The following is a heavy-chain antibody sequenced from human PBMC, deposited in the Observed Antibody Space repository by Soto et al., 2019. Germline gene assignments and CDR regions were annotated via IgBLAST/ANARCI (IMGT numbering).Heavy chain of an antibody. D-gene: IGHD3-22*01. Sequence: ASVKVSCKASGYTFTGYYMHWVRQAPGQGLEWMGWINPNSGGTNYAQKFQGWVTMTRDTSISTAYMELSRLRSDDTAVYYCAREDYDSSGYYLDYWGQGTLVTVSS. CDR2: INPNSGGT. CDR3: AREDYDSSGYYLDY. CDR1: GYTFTGYY. V-gene: IGHV1-2*04. J-gene: IGHJ4*02.